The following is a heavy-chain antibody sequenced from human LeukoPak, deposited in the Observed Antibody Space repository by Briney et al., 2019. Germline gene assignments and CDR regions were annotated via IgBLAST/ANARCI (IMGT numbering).Heavy chain of an antibody. CDR2: MYYSGST. J-gene: IGHJ6*02. V-gene: IGHV4-59*01. D-gene: IGHD2-15*01. CDR1: GGSIISCY. CDR3: ARDVKPVGFCSGGSCYSGAYYGMDV. Sequence: SETLSLTCTVSGGSIISCYWSWIRQPPGKGLEWIGYMYYSGSTNYNPSLKSRVTISVDTSKNQFSLKLSSVTAADTAVYYCARDVKPVGFCSGGSCYSGAYYGMDVWGQGTTVTVSS.